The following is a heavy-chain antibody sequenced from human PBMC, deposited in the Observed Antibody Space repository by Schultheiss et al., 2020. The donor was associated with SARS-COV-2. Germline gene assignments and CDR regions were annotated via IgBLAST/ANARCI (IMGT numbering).Heavy chain of an antibody. CDR3: ARHPDYGDFY. Sequence: SQTLSLTCAVYGGSFSGHYWSWIRQPPGKRLEWIGEINHSGSTNYNPSLKSRVTISVDTSKNQFSLKLSSVTAADTAVYYCARHPDYGDFYWGQGTLVTVSS. D-gene: IGHD4-17*01. V-gene: IGHV4-34*01. CDR2: INHSGST. J-gene: IGHJ4*02. CDR1: GGSFSGHY.